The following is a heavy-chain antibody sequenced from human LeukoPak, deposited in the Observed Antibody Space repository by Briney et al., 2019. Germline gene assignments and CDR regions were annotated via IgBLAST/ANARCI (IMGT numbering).Heavy chain of an antibody. Sequence: PSETLSLTCTVSGGSIRSGGFYWSWLRQHPGKGLEWIGYIYYSGSTYYNPSLKSRVTISADTSKNQFSLKLISVTAADTAVYYCARDAEYYYGSGSYSSGIDVWGQGTTVTVSS. CDR2: IYYSGST. V-gene: IGHV4-31*03. J-gene: IGHJ6*02. CDR1: GGSIRSGGFY. CDR3: ARDAEYYYGSGSYSSGIDV. D-gene: IGHD3-10*01.